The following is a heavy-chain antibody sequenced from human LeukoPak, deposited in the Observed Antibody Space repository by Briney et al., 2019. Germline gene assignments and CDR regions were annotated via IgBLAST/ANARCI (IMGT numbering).Heavy chain of an antibody. D-gene: IGHD3-10*01. CDR1: GGSISSSSYY. V-gene: IGHV4-39*01. J-gene: IGHJ4*02. Sequence: SETLSLTCTVPGGSISSSSYYWGCIRQPPGKGLEWIGSIYYSGSTYYNPSLKSRVTISVDTSKNQFSLKLSSVTAADTAVYYCARLPWWGDYYGPRYFYFDYWGQGTLVTVSS. CDR2: IYYSGST. CDR3: ARLPWWGDYYGPRYFYFDY.